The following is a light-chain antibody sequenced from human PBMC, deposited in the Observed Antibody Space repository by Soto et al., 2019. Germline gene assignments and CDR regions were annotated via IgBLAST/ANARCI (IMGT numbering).Light chain of an antibody. CDR1: QSVSSSY. V-gene: IGKV3-20*01. CDR2: GAS. CDR3: QQYGSAPPYT. Sequence: EIVLTQSPGTLSLSPGERATLSCRASQSVSSSYLAWYQQKPGQAPRLLLYGASSRATGIPDRFSGRGSGTDFTLTISRLEPEDFAVYYCQQYGSAPPYTFGQGTKLEIK. J-gene: IGKJ2*01.